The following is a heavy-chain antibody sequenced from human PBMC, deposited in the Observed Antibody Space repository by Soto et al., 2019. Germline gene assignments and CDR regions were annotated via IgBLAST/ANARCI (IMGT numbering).Heavy chain of an antibody. Sequence: SETLSLTCTVSGGSISGYHWSWIRQPAGEGLEWIGRIYSSGSTNYNPSLKSRVTMSVDTSKNQLSLKLSSVTAADTAVYYCASRPRVWSGELGYYYYYGIDLWGQGTTGTVSS. CDR1: GGSISGYH. CDR3: ASRPRVWSGELGYYYYYGIDL. V-gene: IGHV4-4*07. CDR2: IYSSGST. J-gene: IGHJ6*02. D-gene: IGHD3-10*01.